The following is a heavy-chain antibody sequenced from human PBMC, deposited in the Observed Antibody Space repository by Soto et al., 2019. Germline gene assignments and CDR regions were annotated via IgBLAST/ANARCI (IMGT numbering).Heavy chain of an antibody. V-gene: IGHV3-53*01. D-gene: IGHD1-26*01. CDR2: IYSRGST. J-gene: IGHJ4*02. Sequence: GGSLRLSCAASGFSVSSHFINGVRQVSGKGLEWVSVIYSRGSTFYADSVKGRFTVSRDISKNTVYLQMNSLRVDDTAVYFCARSGSYVNGFDFWGQGTQVTVSS. CDR3: ARSGSYVNGFDF. CDR1: GFSVSSHF.